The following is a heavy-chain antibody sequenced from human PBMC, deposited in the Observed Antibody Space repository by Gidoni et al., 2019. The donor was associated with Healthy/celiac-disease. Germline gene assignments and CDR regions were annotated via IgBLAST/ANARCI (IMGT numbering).Heavy chain of an antibody. CDR1: GGSISSYY. D-gene: IGHD6-13*01. J-gene: IGHJ2*01. CDR3: ARDVAAAGYFDL. V-gene: IGHV4-59*01. Sequence: QVQLQESGPGLVKPSETLSLTCTVSGGSISSYYWRWIRQPPGKGLEWIGYIYYSGSTNYNPSLKSRVTISVDTSKNQFSLKLSSVTAADTAVYYCARDVAAAGYFDLWGRGTLVTVSS. CDR2: IYYSGST.